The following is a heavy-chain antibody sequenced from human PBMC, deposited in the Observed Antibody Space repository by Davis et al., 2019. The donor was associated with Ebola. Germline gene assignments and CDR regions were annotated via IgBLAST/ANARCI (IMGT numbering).Heavy chain of an antibody. Sequence: AASVKVSCKASGGTFSSYAISWVRQAPGQGLEWMGGIIPIFGTANYAQKFQGRVTITADESTSTAYMELSSLRSEDTAVYYCARDRQGLFWSGAIYGMDVWGQGTTVTVSS. D-gene: IGHD3-3*01. CDR1: GGTFSSYA. CDR2: IIPIFGTA. J-gene: IGHJ6*02. CDR3: ARDRQGLFWSGAIYGMDV. V-gene: IGHV1-69*13.